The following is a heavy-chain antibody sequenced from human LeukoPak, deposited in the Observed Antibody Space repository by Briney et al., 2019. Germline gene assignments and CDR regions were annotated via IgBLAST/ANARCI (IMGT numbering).Heavy chain of an antibody. J-gene: IGHJ4*02. CDR1: GGSFSGYY. V-gene: IGHV4-34*01. CDR3: AAHPLYYDSSGYPPEGART. D-gene: IGHD3-22*01. Sequence: PSETLSLTCAVYGGSFSGYYWSWIRQPPGKGLEWIGEINHSGSTNYNPSLKSRVTISVDTSKIQFSLKLSSVTAADTAVYYCAAHPLYYDSSGYPPEGARTWGQGTLVTVSS. CDR2: INHSGST.